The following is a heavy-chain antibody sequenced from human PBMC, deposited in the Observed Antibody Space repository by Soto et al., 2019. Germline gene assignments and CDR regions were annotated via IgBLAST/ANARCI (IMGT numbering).Heavy chain of an antibody. D-gene: IGHD2-2*01. Sequence: QLQLQESGSGLVKPSQTLSLTCAVSGGSISSGGYSWSWIRQPPGKGLEWIGYISHSGGTYYKPAIKSRITRSVNRSKNQFSLQLSSVAAADTAVYYGAIVPDRWGQGTLVPVSS. V-gene: IGHV4-30-2*01. CDR2: ISHSGGT. CDR3: AIVPDR. CDR1: GGSISSGGYS. J-gene: IGHJ5*02.